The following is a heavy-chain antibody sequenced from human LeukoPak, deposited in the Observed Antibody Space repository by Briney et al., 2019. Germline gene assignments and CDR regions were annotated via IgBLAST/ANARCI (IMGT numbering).Heavy chain of an antibody. J-gene: IGHJ4*02. V-gene: IGHV1-58*02. Sequence: GASVKVSCKASGFTFTSSAMQSVRQARGQRLEWIGWIVVGSGNTNYAQKFQERVTITRDMSTSTAYMELSSLRSEDTAVYYCAAISSDEVFPALDYWGQGTLVTVSS. CDR1: GFTFTSSA. CDR2: IVVGSGNT. D-gene: IGHD3-3*01. CDR3: AAISSDEVFPALDY.